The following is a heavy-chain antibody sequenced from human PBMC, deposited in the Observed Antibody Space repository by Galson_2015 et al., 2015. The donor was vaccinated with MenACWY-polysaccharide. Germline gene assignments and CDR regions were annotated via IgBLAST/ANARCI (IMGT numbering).Heavy chain of an antibody. CDR2: IVVGSGNT. V-gene: IGHV1-58*01. D-gene: IGHD3-10*01. CDR3: ASSYGKKRPEIRYYGMDV. CDR1: GFTITNSA. J-gene: IGHJ6*02. Sequence: SVKVSCKASGFTITNSAVQWVRQARGQRLEWIGWIVVGSGNTKYAQKFQERVTITRDKSTSTAYMVLSSLRSEDTAMYYCASSYGKKRPEIRYYGMDVWGQGPTVTVPS.